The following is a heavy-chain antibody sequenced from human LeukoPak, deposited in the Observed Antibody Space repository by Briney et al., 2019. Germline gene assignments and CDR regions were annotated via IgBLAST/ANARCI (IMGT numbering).Heavy chain of an antibody. V-gene: IGHV1-2*02. CDR2: INANSGGT. CDR3: ASLGDSSGFYYVAS. CDR1: GYTFSDYF. Sequence: ASVKVSCKASGYTFSDYFMHWVRQAPGQGLEWMGWINANSGGTIYAQKFQGRVTMTRDTSISTAYMDLSRLRSDDTAVYYCASLGDSSGFYYVASWGQGTLVTVSS. J-gene: IGHJ4*02. D-gene: IGHD3-22*01.